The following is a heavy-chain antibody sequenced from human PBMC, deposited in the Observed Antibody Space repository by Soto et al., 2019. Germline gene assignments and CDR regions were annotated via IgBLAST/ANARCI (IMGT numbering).Heavy chain of an antibody. CDR1: GFTFSSYW. D-gene: IGHD3-3*01. Sequence: PGVSLRLSCAASGFTFSSYWMSWVRQAPGKGLEGVANIKQDGSEKYYVDSVKGRFTISRDNAKNSLYLQMNSLRAEDTAVYYCARVDFGSGSDYWGKGTLVTVSS. CDR2: IKQDGSEK. J-gene: IGHJ4*02. V-gene: IGHV3-7*03. CDR3: ARVDFGSGSDY.